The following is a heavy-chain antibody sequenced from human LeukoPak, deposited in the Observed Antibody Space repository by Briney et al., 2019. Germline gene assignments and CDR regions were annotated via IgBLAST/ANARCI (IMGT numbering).Heavy chain of an antibody. Sequence: GGSLRLSRAASGFTFSSYSMNWVRQAPGKGLEWVSYISSSGSTIYYADSVKGRFTISRDNAKNSLYLQMNSLRAEDTAVYYCATPPAAGAYYYYGMDVWGQGTTVTVSS. CDR2: ISSSGSTI. CDR3: ATPPAAGAYYYYGMDV. V-gene: IGHV3-48*04. J-gene: IGHJ6*02. D-gene: IGHD6-13*01. CDR1: GFTFSSYS.